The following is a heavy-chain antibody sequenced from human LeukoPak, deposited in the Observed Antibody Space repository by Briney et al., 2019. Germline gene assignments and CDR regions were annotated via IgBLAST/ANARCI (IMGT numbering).Heavy chain of an antibody. Sequence: GASVKVSCNASGYTFTDYYMHWVRQAPGQGLEWMAWINPNIGGTNYAQKFQGRVTMTRDTSISTAYMELSRLRSDDTAVYYCARAGIWDYSDSSGYHNAAFDIWGQGTMVTVSS. CDR2: INPNIGGT. CDR1: GYTFTDYY. J-gene: IGHJ3*02. CDR3: ARAGIWDYSDSSGYHNAAFDI. V-gene: IGHV1-2*02. D-gene: IGHD3-22*01.